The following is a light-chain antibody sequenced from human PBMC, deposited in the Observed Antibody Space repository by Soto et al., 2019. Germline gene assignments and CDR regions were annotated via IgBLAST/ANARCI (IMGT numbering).Light chain of an antibody. Sequence: IVVTQCASIVCVPQRDRATLDWKASQRVXSYFAWYQQKPGQAPRFLXACASTMATGSPARLTGSGSGTEFILTITSMQSEDSAVYYNPDYTSGTWRFAAGTKLDIK. J-gene: IGKJ1*01. V-gene: IGKV3-15*01. CDR2: CAS. CDR3: PDYTSGTWR. CDR1: QRVXSY.